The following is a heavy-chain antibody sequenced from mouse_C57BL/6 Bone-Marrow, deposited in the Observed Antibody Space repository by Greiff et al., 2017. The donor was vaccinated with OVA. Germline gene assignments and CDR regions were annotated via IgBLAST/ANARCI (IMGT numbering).Heavy chain of an antibody. D-gene: IGHD4-1*01. CDR2: IYPSDSEN. J-gene: IGHJ2*01. V-gene: IGHV1-61*01. Sequence: QVQLQQPGAELVRPGSSVKLSCKASGYTFTSYWMDWVKQRPGQGLEWIGNIYPSDSENHYNQKFKDKATLPVDKSSSTAYMQLSSLTSEDSAVYYCARSANWDPFDYWGQGTTLTVSS. CDR3: ARSANWDPFDY. CDR1: GYTFTSYW.